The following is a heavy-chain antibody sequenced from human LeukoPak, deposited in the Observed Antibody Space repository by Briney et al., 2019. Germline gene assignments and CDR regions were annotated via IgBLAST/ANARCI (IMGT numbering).Heavy chain of an antibody. Sequence: SETLSLTCTVSGGSISSYYWSWIRQPPGKGLEWIGTYYNSGSTNYNPSLKSRATISVDTSKNQFSLKLSSVTAADTAVYYCVGAKQWLSFDIWGQGTMVSVSS. CDR2: YYNSGST. CDR3: VGAKQWLSFDI. J-gene: IGHJ3*02. V-gene: IGHV4-59*08. CDR1: GGSISSYY. D-gene: IGHD3-22*01.